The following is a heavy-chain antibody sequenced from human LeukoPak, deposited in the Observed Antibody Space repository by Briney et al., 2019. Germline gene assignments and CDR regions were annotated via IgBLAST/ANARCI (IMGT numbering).Heavy chain of an antibody. J-gene: IGHJ4*02. CDR2: IYYSGST. Sequence: SETLSLTRTVSGGSISSSSYYWGWIRQPPGQGLEWIGSIYYSGSTYYNPSLKSRVTISVDTSKNQFSLKLSSVTAADTAVYYCARGDVVPAAIDYWGQGTLVTVSS. CDR3: ARGDVVPAAIDY. D-gene: IGHD2-2*01. V-gene: IGHV4-39*01. CDR1: GGSISSSSYY.